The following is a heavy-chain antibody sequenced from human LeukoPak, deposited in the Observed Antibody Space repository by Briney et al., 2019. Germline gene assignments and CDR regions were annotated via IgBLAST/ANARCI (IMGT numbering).Heavy chain of an antibody. D-gene: IGHD4-11*01. CDR3: ARDRVRGNSNPFFDY. V-gene: IGHV4-61*01. J-gene: IGHJ4*02. CDR1: GGSVSSGTYY. Sequence: SETLSLTCTVSGGSVSSGTYYWSWIRQPPGKGLEWIGYIYYSGTTNYNPSLKSRVTISVDTSKNQFSLKLSSVAAADTAVYYCARDRVRGNSNPFFDYWGQGTLVTVSS. CDR2: IYYSGTT.